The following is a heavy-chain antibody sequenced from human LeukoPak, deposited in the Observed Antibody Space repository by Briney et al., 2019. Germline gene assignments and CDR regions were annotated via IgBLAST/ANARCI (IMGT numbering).Heavy chain of an antibody. CDR2: INPSSGGT. CDR1: GYTFTDYY. J-gene: IGHJ3*02. Sequence: ASVKVSCKASGYTFTDYYMHWVRQAPGQGLEWMGWINPSSGGTNYAQKFQARVTVTRDTSISTAYMDLSRLRSDDTAVYYCARAGVWDYSDSSGYHNAAFDIWGQGTMVTVSS. V-gene: IGHV1-2*02. D-gene: IGHD3-22*01. CDR3: ARAGVWDYSDSSGYHNAAFDI.